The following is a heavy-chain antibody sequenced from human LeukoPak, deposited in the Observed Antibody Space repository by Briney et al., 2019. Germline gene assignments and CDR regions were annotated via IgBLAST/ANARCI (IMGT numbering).Heavy chain of an antibody. J-gene: IGHJ4*02. CDR1: GFTFSSYA. CDR2: ISGSGGST. D-gene: IGHD3-3*01. V-gene: IGHV3-23*01. Sequence: PGGSLRLSCAASGFTFSSYAMSWVRQAPGKGLEWVSAISGSGGSTYYADSVKGRFTISRDNSKNTLYLQMNSLRAEDTAVYYCAKDRITIFGVVITPFDYWGQGTLVTVSS. CDR3: AKDRITIFGVVITPFDY.